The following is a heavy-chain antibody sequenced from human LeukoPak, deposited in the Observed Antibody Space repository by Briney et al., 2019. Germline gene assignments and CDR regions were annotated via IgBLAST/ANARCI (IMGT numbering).Heavy chain of an antibody. CDR3: AREGYSSSWLGD. J-gene: IGHJ4*02. CDR2: INPSGGST. Sequence: ASAKVSCKASGYTFTSYYMHWVRQAPGQGLEWMGLINPSGGSTSYAQKFQGRVTMTRDMSTSTVYMELSSLRSEDTAVYYCAREGYSSSWLGDWGQGTLVTVSS. V-gene: IGHV1-46*01. D-gene: IGHD6-13*01. CDR1: GYTFTSYY.